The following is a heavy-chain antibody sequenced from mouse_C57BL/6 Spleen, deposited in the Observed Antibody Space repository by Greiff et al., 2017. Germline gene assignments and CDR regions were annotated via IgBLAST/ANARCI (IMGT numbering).Heavy chain of an antibody. V-gene: IGHV5-17*01. D-gene: IGHD4-1*01. Sequence: EVHLVESGGGLVKPGGSLKLSCAASGFTFSDYGMHWVRQAPEKGLEWVAYISSGGSTIYYADTVKGRFTISRDNAKNTLFLQMTSLRSEDTAMYYCARPLTGTSLFDYWGQGTTLTVSS. J-gene: IGHJ2*01. CDR3: ARPLTGTSLFDY. CDR1: GFTFSDYG. CDR2: ISSGGSTI.